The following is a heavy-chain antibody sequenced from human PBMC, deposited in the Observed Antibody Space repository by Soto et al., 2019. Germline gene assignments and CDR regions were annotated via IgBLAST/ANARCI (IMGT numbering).Heavy chain of an antibody. CDR1: GYTFTSYG. V-gene: IGHV1-18*04. D-gene: IGHD3-22*01. Sequence: ASVKVSCKASGYTFTSYGISWVRQAPGPGLECMGWISAYNGNTNYAQKLQGRVTMTTDTSTSTAYMELRSLRSDDTAVYYCARDQEKAYDSSGYPHWGQGTLVTVSS. CDR3: ARDQEKAYDSSGYPH. J-gene: IGHJ4*02. CDR2: ISAYNGNT.